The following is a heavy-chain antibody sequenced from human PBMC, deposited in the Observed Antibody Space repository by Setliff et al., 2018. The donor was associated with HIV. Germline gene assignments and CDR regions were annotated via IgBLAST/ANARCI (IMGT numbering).Heavy chain of an antibody. D-gene: IGHD1-26*01. V-gene: IGHV4-4*07. CDR2: IHITGNT. Sequence: PSETLSLTCTVSGGSISSHYWTWIRQSAGKGLEWIGHIHITGNTDYNPSLKSRVTISLDTARNQFSLELTSVTATDTAVYYCARDRRDDYYLTAYFDSLGQGTVVTVSS. J-gene: IGHJ4*02. CDR1: GGSISSHY. CDR3: ARDRRDDYYLTAYFDS.